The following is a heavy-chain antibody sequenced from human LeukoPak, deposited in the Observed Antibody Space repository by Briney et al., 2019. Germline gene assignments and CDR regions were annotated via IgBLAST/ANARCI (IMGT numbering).Heavy chain of an antibody. J-gene: IGHJ4*02. Sequence: PGGSLRLSCAASGFTFSSYAMSWVRQAPGMGLEWVSAISGSGGSTYYADSVKGRFTISRDNFKNTLYLQMNSLRAEDTAVYYCASVHYDFWSGYSDYWGQGTLVTVSS. V-gene: IGHV3-23*01. CDR2: ISGSGGST. D-gene: IGHD3-3*01. CDR1: GFTFSSYA. CDR3: ASVHYDFWSGYSDY.